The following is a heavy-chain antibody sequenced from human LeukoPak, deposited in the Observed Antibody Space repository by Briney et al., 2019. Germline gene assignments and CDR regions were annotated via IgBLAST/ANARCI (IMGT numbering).Heavy chain of an antibody. CDR3: ARVGGQGTSYLEAFDI. J-gene: IGHJ3*02. CDR2: FYRSGST. Sequence: SETLSLTCTVSGYSISSGYNWGWIRQPPGKGLQWIGSFYRSGSTYYNPSLKSRVTISVDTSKNQFSLRLNSVTAADTAVYYCARVGGQGTSYLEAFDIWGHGTMVTVSS. V-gene: IGHV4-38-2*02. CDR1: GYSISSGYN. D-gene: IGHD4-23*01.